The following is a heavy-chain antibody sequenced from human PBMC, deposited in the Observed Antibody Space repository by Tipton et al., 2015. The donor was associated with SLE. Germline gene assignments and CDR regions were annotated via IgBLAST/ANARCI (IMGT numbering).Heavy chain of an antibody. CDR3: ARPDGPDGGMDV. D-gene: IGHD1-14*01. J-gene: IGHJ6*02. Sequence: TLSLTCTVSGGSISSGGYYWSWIRQHPGKGLEWIGYIYYSGSTNYNPSLTSRVTISVDTSKNQFSLKLSSVTAADTAVYYCARPDGPDGGMDVWGQGTTVTVSS. V-gene: IGHV4-61*08. CDR1: GGSISSGGYY. CDR2: IYYSGST.